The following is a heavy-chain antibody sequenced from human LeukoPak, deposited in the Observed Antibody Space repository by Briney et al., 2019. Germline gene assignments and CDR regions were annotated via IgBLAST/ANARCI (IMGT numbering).Heavy chain of an antibody. J-gene: IGHJ4*02. CDR2: ISGDGSST. V-gene: IGHV3-43*02. CDR1: GFTFDDYG. D-gene: IGHD1-26*01. Sequence: GGSLRLSCAASGFTFDDYGMHWVRQTPGKGLEWVSLISGDGSSTYYADSVKGRFTISRDNSKNTLYLQMNSLRAEDTAVYYCARDLSGSYYDWGQGTLVTVSS. CDR3: ARDLSGSYYD.